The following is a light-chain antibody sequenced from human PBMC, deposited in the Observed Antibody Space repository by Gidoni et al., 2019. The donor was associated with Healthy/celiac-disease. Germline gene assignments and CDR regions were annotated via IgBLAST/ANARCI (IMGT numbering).Light chain of an antibody. Sequence: DIETTHILPSLFASVGDRVPITCRASHSNSSYLNWYQQKPGKAPKLLIYAASSLQSGVPSRFSSSRSGTDFTITISSLQPEDFATYYYQQSYSTPLYTFGQGTKLEIK. CDR1: HSNSSY. CDR2: AAS. J-gene: IGKJ2*01. CDR3: QQSYSTPLYT. V-gene: IGKV1-39*01.